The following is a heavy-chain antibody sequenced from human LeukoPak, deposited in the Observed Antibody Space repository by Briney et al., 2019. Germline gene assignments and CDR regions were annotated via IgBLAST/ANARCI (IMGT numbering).Heavy chain of an antibody. J-gene: IGHJ5*02. Sequence: SETLSLTCAVSGGSISSSNWWSWVRQPPGKGLELIGEIYHSGSTNYNPSLKSRVTISVDTSKNQFSLKLSSVTAADTAVYYCARDFYGDHTRHWFDPWGQGTLVTVSS. CDR1: GGSISSSNW. CDR3: ARDFYGDHTRHWFDP. V-gene: IGHV4-4*02. CDR2: IYHSGST. D-gene: IGHD4-17*01.